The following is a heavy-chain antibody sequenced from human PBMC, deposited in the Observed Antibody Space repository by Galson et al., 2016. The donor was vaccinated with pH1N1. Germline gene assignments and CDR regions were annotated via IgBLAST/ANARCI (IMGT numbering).Heavy chain of an antibody. Sequence: SVKVSCKASGDTFTSYAMHWVRQAPGQRLEWMGWINAGNGIPKYSQRFQGRVTITRDTSASTAYMDLRRLRFDDSAIYYCATSRWIEVWAYFDYWGQGSQVTVSS. CDR2: INAGNGIP. CDR1: GDTFTSYA. J-gene: IGHJ4*02. D-gene: IGHD3-16*01. CDR3: ATSRWIEVWAYFDY. V-gene: IGHV1-3*01.